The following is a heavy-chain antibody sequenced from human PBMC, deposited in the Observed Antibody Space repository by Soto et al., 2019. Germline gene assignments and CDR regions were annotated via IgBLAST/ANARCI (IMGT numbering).Heavy chain of an antibody. V-gene: IGHV3-23*01. Sequence: EVQLLESGGGLVQPGGSLRLSCAASGFTFSSYAMSWVRQAPGKGLEWVSAISGSGGSTYYADSVKGRFTISRDNSKNTLYLQMHSLRAEDTAVYYCAKGLSGSGWFDPWGQGTLVTVSS. D-gene: IGHD5-12*01. CDR1: GFTFSSYA. J-gene: IGHJ5*02. CDR2: ISGSGGST. CDR3: AKGLSGSGWFDP.